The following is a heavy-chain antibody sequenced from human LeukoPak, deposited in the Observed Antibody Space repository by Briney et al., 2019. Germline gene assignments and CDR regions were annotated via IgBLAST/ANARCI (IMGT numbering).Heavy chain of an antibody. CDR1: GFTVSSNY. J-gene: IGHJ3*02. V-gene: IGHV3-53*01. D-gene: IGHD5-18*01. CDR3: AKTPVYSSPDAFDI. CDR2: IYSGGST. Sequence: GGSLRLSCAASGFTVSSNYMSWVRQAPGKGLEWVSVIYSGGSTYYADSVKGRFTISRDNSKNTLYLQMNSLRAEDTAVYYCAKTPVYSSPDAFDIWGQGTMVTVSS.